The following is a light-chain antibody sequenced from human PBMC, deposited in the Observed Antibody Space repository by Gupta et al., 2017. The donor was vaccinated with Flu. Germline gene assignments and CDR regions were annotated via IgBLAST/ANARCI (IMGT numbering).Light chain of an antibody. V-gene: IGLV8-61*01. CDR2: NPK. CDR1: AGSVTTNYY. CDR3: VLYVGSGIWV. Sequence: QTVVTQEPSFSVSPGGTVPLTRGWSAGSVTTNYYANWVQQTPGQAPRTLIYNPKTSSSGVPDRFSGSLLGNKAALTITGAQADDESHYYCVLYVGSGIWVFGGGTNLTVL. J-gene: IGLJ3*02.